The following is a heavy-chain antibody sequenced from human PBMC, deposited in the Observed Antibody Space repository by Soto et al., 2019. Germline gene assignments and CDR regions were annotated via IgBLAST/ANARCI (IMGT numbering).Heavy chain of an antibody. D-gene: IGHD2-2*01. J-gene: IGHJ4*02. CDR3: ARGRRYCGSTSCYGGYHFDY. V-gene: IGHV3-11*01. Sequence: QVPLVEPGGGLVKPGGSLGLSCAASGFTFSDYYMSWIRQAPGKGLEWVSYISSSGNTIYYADSVNGRFTISRDNAKNSLYLQMNSLRAEDTAVYYCARGRRYCGSTSCYGGYHFDYWVQGTLVTVSS. CDR2: ISSSGNTI. CDR1: GFTFSDYY.